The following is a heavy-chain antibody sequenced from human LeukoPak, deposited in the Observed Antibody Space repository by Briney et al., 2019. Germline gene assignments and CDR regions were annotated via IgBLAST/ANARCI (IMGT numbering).Heavy chain of an antibody. D-gene: IGHD3-9*01. CDR1: GYTFTGYY. Sequence: ASVKVSCKASGYTFTGYYMHWVRQAPGQGLEWMGWVNPNSGGTNYAQKLQGRVTMTTDTSTSTAYMELRSLRSDDTAVYYCAREGISLYDILTGYYNYYYYYYMDVWGKGTTVTVSS. CDR3: AREGISLYDILTGYYNYYYYYYMDV. V-gene: IGHV1-2*02. J-gene: IGHJ6*03. CDR2: VNPNSGGT.